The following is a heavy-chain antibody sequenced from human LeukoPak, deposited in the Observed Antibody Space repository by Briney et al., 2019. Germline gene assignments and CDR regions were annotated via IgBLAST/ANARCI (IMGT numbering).Heavy chain of an antibody. CDR3: ARAQTGPLYYYYGMDV. J-gene: IGHJ6*02. D-gene: IGHD1-1*01. V-gene: IGHV3-23*01. CDR1: GFTFSSYA. CDR2: ISGSGGST. Sequence: QPGGSLRLSCAASGFTFSSYAMSWVRQAPGKGLEWVSAISGSGGSTYYADSVKGRFTISRDNSKNTLYLQMNSLRAEDTAVYYCARAQTGPLYYYYGMDVWGQGTTVTVSS.